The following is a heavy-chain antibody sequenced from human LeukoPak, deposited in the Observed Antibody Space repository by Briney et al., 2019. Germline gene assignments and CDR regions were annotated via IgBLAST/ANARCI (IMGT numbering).Heavy chain of an antibody. CDR1: GYSISSAYY. D-gene: IGHD1-26*01. V-gene: IGHV4-38-2*02. CDR3: ARDRLGATYAFDI. CDR2: IHHSGST. J-gene: IGHJ3*02. Sequence: SETLSLTCAVSGYSISSAYYWGWIRQPPEEGLEGFVSIHHSGSTYFNPSLKRRVTISVDPSKNQLSLKLTSVTAADTAVYYCARDRLGATYAFDIWRQGTMVTVSS.